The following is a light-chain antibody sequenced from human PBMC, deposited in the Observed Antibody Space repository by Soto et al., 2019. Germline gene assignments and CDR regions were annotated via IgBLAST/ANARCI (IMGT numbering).Light chain of an antibody. CDR2: EVS. CDR3: CSYADSSTLV. J-gene: IGLJ2*01. V-gene: IGLV2-23*02. Sequence: QSALTQPASVSGSPGQSITISCTGISSDVGSYNLVSWYQQHPGKAPKLMIYEVSKWPSGVSNRFSGSKSGNTASLTISGLQAEDEADYYCCSYADSSTLVFGGATKLTVL. CDR1: SSDVGSYNL.